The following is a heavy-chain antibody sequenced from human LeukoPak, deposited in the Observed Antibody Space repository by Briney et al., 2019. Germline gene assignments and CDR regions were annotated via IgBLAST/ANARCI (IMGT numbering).Heavy chain of an antibody. CDR2: IYYSGST. J-gene: IGHJ4*02. Sequence: SETLSLTCTVSGGSISSSSYYWGWIRQPPGKGLEWIGSIYYSGSTYYNPSLKSRVTISVDTSKNQFSLKLSSVTAADTAVYYCASGYSYEEGYWGQGTLVTVSS. CDR3: ASGYSYEEGY. D-gene: IGHD5-18*01. V-gene: IGHV4-39*07. CDR1: GGSISSSSYY.